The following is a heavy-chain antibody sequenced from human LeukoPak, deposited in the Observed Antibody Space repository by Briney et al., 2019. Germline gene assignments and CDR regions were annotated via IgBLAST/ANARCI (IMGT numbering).Heavy chain of an antibody. V-gene: IGHV1-24*01. J-gene: IGHJ4*02. D-gene: IGHD3-16*02. Sequence: ASVNVSCKVSGYTLTELSMHWVRQAPGKGLEWMGGFDPEDGETIYAQKFQGRVTMTEDTSTDTAYMELSSLRSEDTAVYYCATGEMITFGGVIVKWGQGTLVTVSS. CDR1: GYTLTELS. CDR3: ATGEMITFGGVIVK. CDR2: FDPEDGET.